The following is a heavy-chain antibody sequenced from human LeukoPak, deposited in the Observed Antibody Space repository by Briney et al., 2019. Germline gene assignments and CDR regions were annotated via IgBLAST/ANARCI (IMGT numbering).Heavy chain of an antibody. J-gene: IGHJ5*02. CDR1: RGSISSYY. V-gene: IGHV4-59*01. Sequence: KPSETLSLTGIVSRGSISSYYWSWIREPPRKGLEWIGDIYHSGSTNYNPSLKSRVTISGDTSKNKFFLYLSSVTAADTAMYYCERGRYYYDSSGYPHNWFDPWGQGTLVTVSS. CDR2: IYHSGST. D-gene: IGHD3-22*01. CDR3: ERGRYYYDSSGYPHNWFDP.